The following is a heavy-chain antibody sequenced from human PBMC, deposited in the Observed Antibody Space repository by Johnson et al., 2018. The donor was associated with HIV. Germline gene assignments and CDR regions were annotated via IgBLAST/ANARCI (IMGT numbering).Heavy chain of an antibody. CDR2: IQSGENT. D-gene: IGHD2-21*02. J-gene: IGHJ3*02. V-gene: IGHV3-NL1*01. CDR1: GFNFSNFG. Sequence: QVQLVESGGGVVQPGESLRLSCAASGFNFSNFGMHWVRQAPGKGLEWVSVIQSGENTLYADSVKGRFTVSRDDSKNTLYLQMNSLRAEDTAVYYCAGGVTVAFDIWGPGTVVSVSS. CDR3: AGGVTVAFDI.